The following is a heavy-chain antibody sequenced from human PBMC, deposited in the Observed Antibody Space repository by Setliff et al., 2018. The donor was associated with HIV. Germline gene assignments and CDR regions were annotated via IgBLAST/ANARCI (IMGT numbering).Heavy chain of an antibody. V-gene: IGHV1-69*06. CDR1: GGTFSSYA. Sequence: SVKVSCKASGGTFSSYAISWVRQAPGQGLEWMGGIIPIFGTANYAQKFQGRVTITADKSTSTAYMELSSLRSEDTALYYCARDNYRHSSYFDNWGQGKLVTVSS. D-gene: IGHD1-26*01. J-gene: IGHJ4*02. CDR3: ARDNYRHSSYFDN. CDR2: IIPIFGTA.